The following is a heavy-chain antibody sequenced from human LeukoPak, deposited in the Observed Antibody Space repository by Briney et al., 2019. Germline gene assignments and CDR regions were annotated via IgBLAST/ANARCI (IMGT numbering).Heavy chain of an antibody. CDR1: GFTFSSYS. J-gene: IGHJ4*02. Sequence: GGAMRLSCAASGFTFSSYSMNWVRQAPGKGLEWVSSISSSSSYIYYADSVKGRFTISRDNAKNSLYLQMNSLRAEDTAVYYCARDTRGIYDYIWGSYRYTAIGYWGQGTLVTVSS. V-gene: IGHV3-21*01. CDR2: ISSSSSYI. D-gene: IGHD3-16*02. CDR3: ARDTRGIYDYIWGSYRYTAIGY.